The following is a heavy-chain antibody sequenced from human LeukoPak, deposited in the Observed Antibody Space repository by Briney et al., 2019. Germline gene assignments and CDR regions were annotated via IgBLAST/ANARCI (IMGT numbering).Heavy chain of an antibody. CDR1: GYTFTSYG. J-gene: IGHJ3*02. CDR2: ISAYNGNT. Sequence: ASVKVSCKASGYTFTSYGISWVRQAPGQGLEWMGWISAYNGNTNYAQKLQGRVSMTTDTSTSTAYMELRSLRSDDTAMYYCARSQFYYDSSGYYHDAFDIWGQGTMVTVSS. D-gene: IGHD3-22*01. V-gene: IGHV1-18*01. CDR3: ARSQFYYDSSGYYHDAFDI.